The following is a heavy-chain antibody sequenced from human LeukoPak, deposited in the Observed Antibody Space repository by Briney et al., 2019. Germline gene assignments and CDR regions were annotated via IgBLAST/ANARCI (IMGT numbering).Heavy chain of an antibody. CDR2: ISTYNGKT. D-gene: IGHD3-3*01. CDR3: ARELDDFWSGYYYYYYYGMDV. V-gene: IGHV1-18*01. Sequence: ASVKVSCKASGYTFTSYGISWVRQAPGQGLEWMGWISTYNGKTNYAQKLQGRVTMITDTSTSTAYMELRSLRSDDTAVYYCARELDDFWSGYYYYYYYGMDVWGQGTTVTVSS. J-gene: IGHJ6*02. CDR1: GYTFTSYG.